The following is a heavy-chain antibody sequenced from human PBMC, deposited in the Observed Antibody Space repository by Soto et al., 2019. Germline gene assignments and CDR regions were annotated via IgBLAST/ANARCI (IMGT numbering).Heavy chain of an antibody. Sequence: ASVKVSCKASGYTFTSYYMHWVRQAPGQGLEWMGIINPSGGSTSYAQKFQGRVTMTRDTSTSTVYMELSSLRSEDTAVYYCAHSYGDYDSFDYWGQGTLVTVSS. CDR2: INPSGGST. CDR1: GYTFTSYY. V-gene: IGHV1-46*03. CDR3: AHSYGDYDSFDY. D-gene: IGHD4-17*01. J-gene: IGHJ4*02.